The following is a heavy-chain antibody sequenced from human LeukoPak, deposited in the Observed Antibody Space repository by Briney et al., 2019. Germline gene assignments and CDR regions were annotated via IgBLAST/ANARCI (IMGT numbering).Heavy chain of an antibody. J-gene: IGHJ4*02. CDR3: AKGGTGDCSRTSCLYYFDY. D-gene: IGHD2-2*01. Sequence: GGSLRLSCAASGFTSSSYAMNWVRQAPGKGLEWVSTISGSGDSTYYADSVKGRFTISRDNSKNTLHLQMNSLRAEDTAAYYCAKGGTGDCSRTSCLYYFDYWGQGTLVTVSS. CDR1: GFTSSSYA. V-gene: IGHV3-23*01. CDR2: ISGSGDST.